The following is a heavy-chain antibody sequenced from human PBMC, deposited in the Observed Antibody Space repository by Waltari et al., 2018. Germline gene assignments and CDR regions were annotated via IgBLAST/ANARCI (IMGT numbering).Heavy chain of an antibody. Sequence: QVQLQQWGAGLLQPSETLSLTCAVAGGSFSGYYSGRVRQPPGKGLEWIGEINHNGNINRNPSLRSRVTMLVDTSRSQVSLKMNSVTAADTAVYYCVRLEDCTGPGGNCYSGDSFAMDVWGQGTTVTVSS. J-gene: IGHJ6*02. CDR3: VRLEDCTGPGGNCYSGDSFAMDV. D-gene: IGHD2-8*02. CDR1: GGSFSGYY. CDR2: INHNGNI. V-gene: IGHV4-34*02.